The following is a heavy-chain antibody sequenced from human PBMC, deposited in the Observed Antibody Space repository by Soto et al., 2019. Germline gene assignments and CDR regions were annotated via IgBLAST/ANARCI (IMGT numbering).Heavy chain of an antibody. D-gene: IGHD3-22*01. CDR3: ARPNFNRYYDSSGSHAFDI. CDR1: GYTFTSYG. J-gene: IGHJ3*02. Sequence: ASVKVSCKASGYTFTSYGISWVRQAPGQGLEWMGWISAYNGNTNYAQKLQGRVTMTTDTSTSTAYMELRSLRSDDTAVYYCARPNFNRYYDSSGSHAFDIWGQGTMVTVSS. CDR2: ISAYNGNT. V-gene: IGHV1-18*01.